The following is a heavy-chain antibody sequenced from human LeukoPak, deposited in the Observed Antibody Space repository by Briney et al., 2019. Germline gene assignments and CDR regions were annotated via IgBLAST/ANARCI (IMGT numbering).Heavy chain of an antibody. Sequence: GGSLRLSSAASRFTFRDFWMHWVRQAPGKGLVWVSRLNSDGSNIAYADSVKGRVTISRDNAKNTLYLQMNNLRGEDTAVYYCARSRYSTSSGGFDYWGQGILVTVSS. CDR1: RFTFRDFW. CDR2: LNSDGSNI. V-gene: IGHV3-74*01. J-gene: IGHJ4*02. CDR3: ARSRYSTSSGGFDY. D-gene: IGHD6-6*01.